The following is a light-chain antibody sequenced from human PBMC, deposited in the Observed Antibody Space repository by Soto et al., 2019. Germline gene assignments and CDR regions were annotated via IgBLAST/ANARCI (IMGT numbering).Light chain of an antibody. V-gene: IGKV1-6*01. Sequence: AIQMTQSPSSLSASVGDRVTITCRASQDIRNELGWYQQKPGKAPRLLIYGTFSLQSGVPSRFSGSGSGTDFTLTISSLQPDDFATYYCLQDFKYPRTFGQGTKVEVK. CDR1: QDIRNE. CDR3: LQDFKYPRT. J-gene: IGKJ1*01. CDR2: GTF.